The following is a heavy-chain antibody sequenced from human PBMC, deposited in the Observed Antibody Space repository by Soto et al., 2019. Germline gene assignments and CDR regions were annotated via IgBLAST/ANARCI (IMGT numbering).Heavy chain of an antibody. D-gene: IGHD6-6*01. J-gene: IGHJ6*03. V-gene: IGHV3-33*01. Sequence: QVQLVESGGGVVQPGRSLRLSCAASGFTFSSYGMHWVRQAPGKGLEWVAVIWYDGSNKYYADSVKGRFTISRDNSKNTLYLQMNSLRAEDTAVYYCARDAGSSSPSAGYMDVWGKGTTVTVSS. CDR1: GFTFSSYG. CDR2: IWYDGSNK. CDR3: ARDAGSSSPSAGYMDV.